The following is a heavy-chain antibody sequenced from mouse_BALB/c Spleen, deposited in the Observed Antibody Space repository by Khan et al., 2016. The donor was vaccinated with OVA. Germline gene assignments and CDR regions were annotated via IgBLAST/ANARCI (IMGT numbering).Heavy chain of an antibody. Sequence: QIQLVQSGPELKKPGETVKISCKASGYTFTNYGMNWVKQAPGKGLKWVGWINTNTGEPTYAEEFKGRFAFYLETSASTAYLQINNLKNEDTATYFCARRSIYYGYFDVWGAGTTVTVSS. CDR1: GYTFTNYG. V-gene: IGHV9-3*02. D-gene: IGHD2-1*01. J-gene: IGHJ1*01. CDR2: INTNTGEP. CDR3: ARRSIYYGYFDV.